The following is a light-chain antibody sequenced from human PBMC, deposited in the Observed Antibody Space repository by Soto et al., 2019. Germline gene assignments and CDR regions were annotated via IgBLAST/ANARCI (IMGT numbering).Light chain of an antibody. V-gene: IGLV6-57*02. CDR2: ADD. CDR3: QSYVSLNLV. CDR1: SGSIASNY. J-gene: IGLJ1*01. Sequence: NFLLTHPHSLSESPGKTVTLSCTGSSGSIASNYVQWYQQRPGSAPTVVIYADDQRPSGVPDRFSGSIDRSSNSASLTISGLKTEDEADYYCQSYVSLNLVFGTGTKVTVL.